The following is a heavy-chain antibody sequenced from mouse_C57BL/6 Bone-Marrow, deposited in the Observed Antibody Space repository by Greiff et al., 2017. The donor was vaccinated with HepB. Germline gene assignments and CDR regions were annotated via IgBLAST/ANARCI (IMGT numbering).Heavy chain of an antibody. CDR2: IDPSDSYT. V-gene: IGHV1-50*01. CDR3: AISTTVVSY. Sequence: QLKQPGAELVKPGASVKLSCKASGYTFTSYWMQWVKQRPGQGLEWIGEIDPSDSYTNYNQKFKGKATLTVDTSSSTAYMQLSGLTSEDSAVYYCAISTTVVSYWGQGTLVTVSA. CDR1: GYTFTSYW. D-gene: IGHD1-1*01. J-gene: IGHJ3*01.